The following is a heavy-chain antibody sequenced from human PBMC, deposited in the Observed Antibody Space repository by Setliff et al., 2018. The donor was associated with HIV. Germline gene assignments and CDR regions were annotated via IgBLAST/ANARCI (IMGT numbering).Heavy chain of an antibody. CDR1: GGSFSGYY. J-gene: IGHJ6*03. V-gene: IGHV4-34*01. CDR3: ARGAIQLWLRSYYYMDV. D-gene: IGHD5-18*01. CDR2: INHSGST. Sequence: KPSETLSLTCAVYGGSFSGYYWNWIRQPPGKGLEWIGEINHSGSTNYNPSLKSRVTISVDTSKNQFSLKLSSVTAADTAVYYCARGAIQLWLRSYYYMDVWGKGTTVTV.